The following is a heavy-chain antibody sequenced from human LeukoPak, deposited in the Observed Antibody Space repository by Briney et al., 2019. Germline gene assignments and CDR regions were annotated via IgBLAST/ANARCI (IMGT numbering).Heavy chain of an antibody. CDR2: INHSGST. J-gene: IGHJ4*02. CDR1: GGSFSGYY. V-gene: IGHV4-34*01. D-gene: IGHD3-10*01. Sequence: SETLSLTCAVYGGSFSGYYWSWIRQPPGKGLEWIGEINHSGSTNYNPSLKSRVTISVDTSKNQFSLKLSSVTAADTAVYYCARDLGYGSGSYRIFHYWGQGTLVTVSS. CDR3: ARDLGYGSGSYRIFHY.